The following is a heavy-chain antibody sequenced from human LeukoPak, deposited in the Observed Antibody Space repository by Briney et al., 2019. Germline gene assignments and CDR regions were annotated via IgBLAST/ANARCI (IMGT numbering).Heavy chain of an antibody. CDR1: GFTFDDYA. CDR3: AKGSEVLLWFGVYFDY. D-gene: IGHD3-10*01. J-gene: IGHJ4*02. Sequence: GGSLRLSCAASGFTFDDYAMHWVRQAPGKGLEWVSSISWNSGNIVYADSVRGRFTISRDNAKNSLYLQMNSLRAEDMALCYCAKGSEVLLWFGVYFDYWGQGTLVTVSS. CDR2: ISWNSGNI. V-gene: IGHV3-9*03.